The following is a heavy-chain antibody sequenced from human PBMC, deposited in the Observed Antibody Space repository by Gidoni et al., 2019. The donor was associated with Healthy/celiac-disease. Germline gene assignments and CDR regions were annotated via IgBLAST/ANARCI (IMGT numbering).Heavy chain of an antibody. D-gene: IGHD4-17*01. CDR3: ARGPPYDYVQGHYMDV. Sequence: QVQLQQWGAGLLMPSETLSITCAVYGGSFGGYYWSWIRQPPRKGLEWIVEINHSGSTNYNPSLKSRVTISVDTSKNQFSLKLSSVTAADTAVYYCARGPPYDYVQGHYMDVWGKGTTVTVSS. CDR2: INHSGST. CDR1: GGSFGGYY. J-gene: IGHJ6*03. V-gene: IGHV4-34*01.